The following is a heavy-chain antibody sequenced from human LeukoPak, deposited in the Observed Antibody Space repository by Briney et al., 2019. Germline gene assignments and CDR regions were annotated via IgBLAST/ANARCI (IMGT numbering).Heavy chain of an antibody. V-gene: IGHV1-3*01. J-gene: IGHJ4*02. CDR2: INGDNGNT. D-gene: IGHD4-17*01. Sequence: ASVKVSCKASGYTFTNYAMHWVRQAPGQRLEWMGWINGDNGNTEYSQKFRGRVTITRDTSASTAYMELSSLISEDTAVYYCARGPGGDYAPFDYWGQGTLVTVSS. CDR1: GYTFTNYA. CDR3: ARGPGGDYAPFDY.